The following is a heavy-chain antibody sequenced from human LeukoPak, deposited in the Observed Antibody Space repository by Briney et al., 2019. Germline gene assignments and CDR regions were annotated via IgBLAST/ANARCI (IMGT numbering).Heavy chain of an antibody. J-gene: IGHJ4*02. V-gene: IGHV1-24*01. CDR2: FHPENDEI. CDR1: GSSLSGLS. Sequence: GASVKVSCTVSGSSLSGLSMHWVRHSRPKGLEWLGGFHPENDEIIYAGNFQGRVTMTEDTSTDTAYMELRSLRSEDTAVYYCVTGDHSPYYFHYWGQGTLVTVSS. D-gene: IGHD1-26*01. CDR3: VTGDHSPYYFHY.